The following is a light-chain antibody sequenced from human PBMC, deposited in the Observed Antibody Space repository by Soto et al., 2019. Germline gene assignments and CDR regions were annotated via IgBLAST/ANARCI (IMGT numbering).Light chain of an antibody. J-gene: IGLJ2*01. CDR3: TSYSSSSTLVL. Sequence: QSALTQPASVSGSHGQSITISCTGTSRDIGGFNYVSWYQQHPGKAPKLMIYDVNYRPSGVSDRFSASKSHNTASLTISGLQAEDEADYYCTSYSSSSTLVLFGGGTKLTVL. V-gene: IGLV2-14*01. CDR1: SRDIGGFNY. CDR2: DVN.